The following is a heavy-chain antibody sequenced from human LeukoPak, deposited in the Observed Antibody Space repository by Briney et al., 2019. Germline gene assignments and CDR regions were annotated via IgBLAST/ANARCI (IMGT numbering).Heavy chain of an antibody. CDR3: ARDGYSAYDRTYSLH. D-gene: IGHD5-12*01. J-gene: IGHJ1*01. CDR1: GYTFTSYG. V-gene: IGHV1-18*01. Sequence: GASVKVSCKASGYTFTSYGISWVRQAPGQGLEWMGWISGYNGNTNYAQKLQGRVTMTTDTSTSTAYMELSSLRSDDTAVYYCARDGYSAYDRTYSLHWGQGAPVTVS. CDR2: ISGYNGNT.